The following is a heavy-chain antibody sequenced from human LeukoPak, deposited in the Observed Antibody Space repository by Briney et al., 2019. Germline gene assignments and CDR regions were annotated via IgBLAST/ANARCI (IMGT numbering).Heavy chain of an antibody. V-gene: IGHV3-48*03. J-gene: IGHJ4*02. CDR3: ARGPYSGYDPFDY. D-gene: IGHD5-12*01. CDR2: ISSSGSTI. CDR1: GFTFSSYE. Sequence: GGSLRLSCAASGFTFSSYEMNWVRQAPGKGLEWVSYISSSGSTIYHADSVKGRFTISSDNAKNSLYLQMNSLRAEDTAVYYCARGPYSGYDPFDYWGQGTLVTVSS.